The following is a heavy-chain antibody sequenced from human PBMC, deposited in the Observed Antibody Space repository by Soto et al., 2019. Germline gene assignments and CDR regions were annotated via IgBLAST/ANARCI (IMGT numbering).Heavy chain of an antibody. J-gene: IGHJ4*02. CDR2: IKQDGSEQ. CDR3: ARDKDGFDY. Sequence: EVQLVESGGGLVQPGGSLRLSCAASGFTFSSYWMSWVRQAPGKGLEWVANIKQDGSEQYYVDSVKGRFTISRDNDKNSLYLQMNSLRDEDTAVYYCARDKDGFDYWGQGTLVTVSS. V-gene: IGHV3-7*01. CDR1: GFTFSSYW.